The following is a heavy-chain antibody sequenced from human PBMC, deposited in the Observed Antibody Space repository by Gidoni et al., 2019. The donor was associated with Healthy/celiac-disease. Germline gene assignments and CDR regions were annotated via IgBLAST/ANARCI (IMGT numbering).Heavy chain of an antibody. Sequence: QVQLVQSGAEVKKPGSSVKVSCKASGGTFSSYAISWVRQAPGQGLEWMGGIIPIFGTANYAQKFQGRVTITADESTSTAYMELSSLRSEDTAVYYCARADVDTAMARPGYYYYGMDVWGQGTTVTVSS. D-gene: IGHD5-18*01. J-gene: IGHJ6*02. CDR2: IIPIFGTA. CDR1: GGTFSSYA. CDR3: ARADVDTAMARPGYYYYGMDV. V-gene: IGHV1-69*01.